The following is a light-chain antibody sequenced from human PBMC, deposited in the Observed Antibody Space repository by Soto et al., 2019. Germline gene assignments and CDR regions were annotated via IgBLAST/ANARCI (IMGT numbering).Light chain of an antibody. CDR2: EAT. CDR3: TSYTITSPYV. V-gene: IGLV2-14*01. J-gene: IGLJ1*01. CDR1: SSDIGRYNF. Sequence: QSALTQPASMSGSPGQSITISCTGTSSDIGRYNFVPWYQHHPGKAPKLIIYEATKRPSGVSYRFSGSKSGNTASLTISGLQAEDEADYYCTSYTITSPYVFGTGTKVTVL.